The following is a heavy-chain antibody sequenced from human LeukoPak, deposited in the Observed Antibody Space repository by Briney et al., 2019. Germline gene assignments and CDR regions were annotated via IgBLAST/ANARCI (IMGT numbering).Heavy chain of an antibody. CDR2: IYYSGST. D-gene: IGHD4-17*01. CDR3: ARGRRGRGDYGY. Sequence: SETLSLTCTVSGGSISSSSYYWGWIRQPPGKGLEWIGSIYYSGSTYYNPSLKSRVTISVDTSKNQFSLKLSSVTAADTAVYYCARGRRGRGDYGYWGQGTLVTVSS. J-gene: IGHJ4*02. V-gene: IGHV4-39*01. CDR1: GGSISSSSYY.